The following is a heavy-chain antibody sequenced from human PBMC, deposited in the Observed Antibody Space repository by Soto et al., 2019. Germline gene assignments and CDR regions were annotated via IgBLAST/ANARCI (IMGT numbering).Heavy chain of an antibody. V-gene: IGHV3-30*03. CDR3: ALIVVVVAANHGMDV. J-gene: IGHJ6*02. CDR1: GFTFSNYG. Sequence: PVGSLRLSWAASGFTFSNYGMHWVRQAPGKGLEWVAVISYDGSNKYYADSVKGRFTISRDNSKNTLYLQMNSLRAEDTAVYYCALIVVVVAANHGMDVWGQGTTVTVSS. D-gene: IGHD2-15*01. CDR2: ISYDGSNK.